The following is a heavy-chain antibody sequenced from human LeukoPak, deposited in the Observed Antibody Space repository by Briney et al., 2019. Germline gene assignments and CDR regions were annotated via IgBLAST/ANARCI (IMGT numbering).Heavy chain of an antibody. Sequence: SETLSLTCAVYGGSFSGYYWSWIRQPPGKGLEWIGFMYYSGNTNYNPSLKSRVTISVDTSKSQFSLKLNSVTAADTAVYFCARESSYYGSRGAFDIWGQGTMVTVSS. CDR2: MYYSGNT. J-gene: IGHJ3*02. V-gene: IGHV4-59*01. CDR3: ARESSYYGSRGAFDI. CDR1: GGSFSGYY. D-gene: IGHD3-10*01.